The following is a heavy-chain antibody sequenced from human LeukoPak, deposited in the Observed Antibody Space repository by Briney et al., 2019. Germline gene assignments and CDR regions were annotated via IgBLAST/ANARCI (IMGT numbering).Heavy chain of an antibody. CDR1: GFTFSSYA. D-gene: IGHD2-2*03. J-gene: IGHJ6*03. Sequence: AGGSLRLSCAASGFTFSSYAMHWVRQAPGKGLEYVSAISSNGGSTYYANSVKGRFTISRDNSKNTLYLQMGSLRAEDTAVYYCARDAGYCSSTSCYLVYFMDVWGKGTTVTVSS. CDR2: ISSNGGST. CDR3: ARDAGYCSSTSCYLVYFMDV. V-gene: IGHV3-64*01.